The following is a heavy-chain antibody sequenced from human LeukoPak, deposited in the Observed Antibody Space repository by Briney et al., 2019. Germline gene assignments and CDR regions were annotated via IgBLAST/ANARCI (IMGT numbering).Heavy chain of an antibody. CDR2: IYYNGNT. D-gene: IGHD3-10*01. V-gene: IGHV4-39*07. Sequence: SETLSLTCTVSGGSVSSSNYYWGWIRQPPGKGREWFGSIYYNGNTFYNPSLKSRVTISVDTSRNQFSLKLSSVTAADTALYYCARGGYDSGTYKYWYFDLWGRGTLVTVSS. CDR3: ARGGYDSGTYKYWYFDL. CDR1: GGSVSSSNYY. J-gene: IGHJ2*01.